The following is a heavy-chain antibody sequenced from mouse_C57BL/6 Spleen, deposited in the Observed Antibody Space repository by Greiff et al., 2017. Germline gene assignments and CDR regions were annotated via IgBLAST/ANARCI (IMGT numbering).Heavy chain of an antibody. J-gene: IGHJ4*01. CDR2: ISSGSSTI. Sequence: EVMLVESGGGLVKPGGSLKLSCAASGFTFSDYGMHWVRQAPEKGLEWVAYISSGSSTIYYADTVKGRFTISRDNAKNTLFLQMTSLRSEDTAMYYCARESRGNYGDAMDYWGQGTSVTVSS. D-gene: IGHD2-1*01. CDR3: ARESRGNYGDAMDY. V-gene: IGHV5-17*01. CDR1: GFTFSDYG.